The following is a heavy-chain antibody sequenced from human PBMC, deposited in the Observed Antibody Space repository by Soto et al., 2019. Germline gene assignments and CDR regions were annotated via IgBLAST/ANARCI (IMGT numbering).Heavy chain of an antibody. CDR1: GLSLSTTGVG. J-gene: IGHJ6*02. D-gene: IGHD2-21*02. CDR2: IYWEDDK. V-gene: IGHV2-5*02. Sequence: QITLKESGPTLVKPTQTLTLTCTFSGLSLSTTGVGVGWIRQPPGKALEWLALIYWEDDKRYSPSLKSRLTIPKEPSKNQVVLTMTNMDPVDTATYYCVQSRCGGDCLQSYSSHSYYGLDVWGQGTTVTVSS. CDR3: VQSRCGGDCLQSYSSHSYYGLDV.